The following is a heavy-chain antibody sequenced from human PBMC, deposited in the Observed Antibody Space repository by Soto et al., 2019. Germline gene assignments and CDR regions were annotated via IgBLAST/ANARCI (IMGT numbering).Heavy chain of an antibody. Sequence: QLQLVQSAAEVKKPGASVRVSCKAYGYPFIKYGISWIRQAPEQGLEWMGWIKVDSGYTNYAQKFQGRVTMTADTSSDTAFMELRSLSLDGTAVYFCATSCDPGFDPWGQGTLVSVSS. CDR1: GYPFIKYG. CDR2: IKVDSGYT. J-gene: IGHJ5*02. V-gene: IGHV1-18*04. CDR3: ATSCDPGFDP.